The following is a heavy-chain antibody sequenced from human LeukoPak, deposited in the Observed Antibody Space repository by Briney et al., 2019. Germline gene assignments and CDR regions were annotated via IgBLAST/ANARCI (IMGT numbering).Heavy chain of an antibody. CDR2: ISGSGGST. J-gene: IGHJ4*02. V-gene: IGHV3-23*01. Sequence: PGGSLRLSCAASGFTFSSYAMSWVRQAPGKGLEWVSAISGSGGSTYYADSVKGRFTISRDNSKNTLYLQMNSLRAEDTAVYYCAKDCSGGSCDSGLCDYWGQGTLVTVSS. D-gene: IGHD2-15*01. CDR3: AKDCSGGSCDSGLCDY. CDR1: GFTFSSYA.